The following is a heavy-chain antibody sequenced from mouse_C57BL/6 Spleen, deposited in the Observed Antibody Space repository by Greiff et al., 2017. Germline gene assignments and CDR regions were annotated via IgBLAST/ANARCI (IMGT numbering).Heavy chain of an antibody. Sequence: EVKLVESGGGLVKPGGSLKLSCAASGFTFSDYGMHWVRQAPEKGLEWVAYISSGSSTIYYADTVKGRFTISRDNAKNTLFLQMTSLRSEDTAMYYCARTYPLAMYYWGQRTSVTISS. J-gene: IGHJ4*01. D-gene: IGHD6-1*01. CDR1: GFTFSDYG. CDR3: ARTYPLAMYY. V-gene: IGHV5-17*01. CDR2: ISSGSSTI.